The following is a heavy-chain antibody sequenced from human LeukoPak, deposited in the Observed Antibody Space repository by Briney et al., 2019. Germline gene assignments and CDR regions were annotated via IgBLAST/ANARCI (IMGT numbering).Heavy chain of an antibody. Sequence: SETLSLTCTVSGGSISSYYWSWIRQPPGKGLEWIGEINHSGSTNYNPSLKSRVTISVDTSKNQFSLKLSSVTAADTAVYYCARASKGGYSYVHRAFDIWGQGTMVTVSS. CDR3: ARASKGGYSYVHRAFDI. V-gene: IGHV4-34*01. J-gene: IGHJ3*02. D-gene: IGHD5-18*01. CDR2: INHSGST. CDR1: GGSISSYY.